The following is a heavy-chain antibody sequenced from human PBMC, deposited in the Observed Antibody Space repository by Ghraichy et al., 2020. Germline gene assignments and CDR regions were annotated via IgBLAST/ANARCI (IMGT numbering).Heavy chain of an antibody. J-gene: IGHJ1*01. V-gene: IGHV3-23*01. CDR2: ITNSGVNT. Sequence: LSLTCAVSGFTVNSITMSWVRQAPGKGLEWVASITNSGVNTYYPDSVRGRFTISRDTSQNTLYLQMNSLRAEDTAVYYCARHFFPWGQGTLVTVSS. CDR3: ARHFFP. CDR1: GFTVNSIT. D-gene: IGHD3-3*02.